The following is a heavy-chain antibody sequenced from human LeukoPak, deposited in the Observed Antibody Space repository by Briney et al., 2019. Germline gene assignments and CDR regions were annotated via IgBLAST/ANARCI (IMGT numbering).Heavy chain of an antibody. V-gene: IGHV3-30*04. CDR1: GFTFSNYA. J-gene: IGHJ6*02. D-gene: IGHD6-13*01. CDR2: ISYDGSKT. Sequence: GGSLRLSCAASGFTFSNYAFHWVRQAPGKGLEWVSVISYDGSKTYYADAVKGRFTISRDNSKNSLYLQMNSLRAEDTAVYYCARGGYSSSWYVGAIDYYGMDVWGQGTTVTVSS. CDR3: ARGGYSSSWYVGAIDYYGMDV.